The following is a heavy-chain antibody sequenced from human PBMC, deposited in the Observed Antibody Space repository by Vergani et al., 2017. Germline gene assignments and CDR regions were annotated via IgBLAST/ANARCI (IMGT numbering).Heavy chain of an antibody. D-gene: IGHD2-2*01. CDR2: INHSGST. CDR3: ARGQRERYYMYV. CDR1: GGSFSSYY. V-gene: IGHV4-34*01. J-gene: IGHJ6*03. Sequence: QVQLQQWGAGLLKPSETLSLTCAVYGGSFSSYYWSWIRQPPGKGLEWIGEINHSGSTNYNPSLKSRVTISVDTSKNQFSLKLSSVTAADTAVYYCARGQRERYYMYVWGKGTTVTVSS.